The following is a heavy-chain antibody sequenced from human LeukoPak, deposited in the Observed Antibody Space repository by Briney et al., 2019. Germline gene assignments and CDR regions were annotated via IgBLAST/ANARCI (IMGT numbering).Heavy chain of an antibody. CDR3: ASHLLEWPSPFDP. J-gene: IGHJ5*02. V-gene: IGHV1-18*01. CDR2: ISAHNGNT. D-gene: IGHD3-3*01. Sequence: ASVKVSCKASGYTFTSYGISWVRQAPGQGLEWVGWISAHNGNTNYAQKLQGRVTMTTDTSTSTAYMELRSLRSDDTAVYYCASHLLEWPSPFDPWGQGTLVTVSS. CDR1: GYTFTSYG.